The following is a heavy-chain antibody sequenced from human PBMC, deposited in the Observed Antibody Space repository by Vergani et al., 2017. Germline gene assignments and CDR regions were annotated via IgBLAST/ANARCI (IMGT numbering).Heavy chain of an antibody. CDR3: AGAPVVPAASYYYYYGMDV. V-gene: IGHV4-61*02. D-gene: IGHD2-2*01. J-gene: IGHJ6*02. Sequence: QVQLQESGPGLVKPSQTLSLTCTVSGGSISSGSYYWSWIRQPAGKGLVWIGRIYTSGSTNYNPSLKSRVTISVDTSKNQFSLKLSSVTAADTAVYYCAGAPVVPAASYYYYYGMDVWGQGTTVTVSS. CDR1: GGSISSGSYY. CDR2: IYTSGST.